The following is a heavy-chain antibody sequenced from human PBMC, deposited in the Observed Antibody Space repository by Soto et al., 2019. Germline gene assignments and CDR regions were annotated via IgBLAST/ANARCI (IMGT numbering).Heavy chain of an antibody. J-gene: IGHJ3*02. V-gene: IGHV3-48*01. D-gene: IGHD2-2*01. CDR1: GFTLSSYS. CDR2: ISFSSSTI. Sequence: GGSLRLSCAASGFTLSSYSVNWVRQAPGKGLEWVSYISFSSSTIYYADSVKGRLTVSRDNAKNSLYLQMNSLRAEDTAVYYCARYGVPPYAFDIWGQGTMVTVSS. CDR3: ARYGVPPYAFDI.